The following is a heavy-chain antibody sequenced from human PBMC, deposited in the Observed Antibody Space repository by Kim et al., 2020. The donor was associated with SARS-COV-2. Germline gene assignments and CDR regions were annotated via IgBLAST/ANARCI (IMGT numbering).Heavy chain of an antibody. CDR3: ARGGNAGTHVDT. J-gene: IGHJ5*02. Sequence: TTYAQKFKGRLTMTTDPSTTTAYMELRSLRSDDTAVYYCARGGNAGTHVDTWGQGTLVAVSS. CDR2: T. V-gene: IGHV1-18*01. D-gene: IGHD1-26*01.